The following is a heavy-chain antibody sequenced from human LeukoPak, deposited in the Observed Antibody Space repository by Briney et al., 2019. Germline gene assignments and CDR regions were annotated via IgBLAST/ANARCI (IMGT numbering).Heavy chain of an antibody. J-gene: IGHJ4*02. Sequence: PGGSLRLSCAASGFTFSSYIINWVRQAPGKGLEWVSSISSSSSHIYYADSVKGRFTISRDNAKNSLYLQMNSLRAEDTAVYYCARNSGVTMIVVVTHVDYWGQGTLVTVSS. V-gene: IGHV3-21*06. D-gene: IGHD3-22*01. CDR2: ISSSSSHI. CDR3: ARNSGVTMIVVVTHVDY. CDR1: GFTFSSYI.